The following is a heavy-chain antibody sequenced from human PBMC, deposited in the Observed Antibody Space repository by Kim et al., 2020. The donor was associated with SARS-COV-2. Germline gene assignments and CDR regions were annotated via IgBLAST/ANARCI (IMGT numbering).Heavy chain of an antibody. CDR1: GYTFTSYG. CDR2: ISAYNGNT. D-gene: IGHD2-15*01. V-gene: IGHV1-18*01. J-gene: IGHJ6*02. Sequence: ASVKVSCQASGYTFTSYGISWVRQAPGQGLEWMGWISAYNGNTNYAQKLQGRVTMTTDTSTSTAYMELRSLRSDDTAVYYCARRYSVVVVVGWDYYGMDVWGQGTTVTVSS. CDR3: ARRYSVVVVVGWDYYGMDV.